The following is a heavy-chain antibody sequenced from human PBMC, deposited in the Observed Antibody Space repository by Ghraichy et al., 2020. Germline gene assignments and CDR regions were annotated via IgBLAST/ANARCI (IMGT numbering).Heavy chain of an antibody. CDR2: INHSGST. V-gene: IGHV4-34*01. Sequence: SETLSLTCAVYGGSFSGYYWSWIRQPPGKGLEWIGEINHSGSTNYNPSLKSRVTISVDTSKNQFSLKLSSVTAADTAVYYCARGGEWIVATIYVYWGQGTLVTVSS. D-gene: IGHD5-12*01. J-gene: IGHJ4*02. CDR1: GGSFSGYY. CDR3: ARGGEWIVATIYVY.